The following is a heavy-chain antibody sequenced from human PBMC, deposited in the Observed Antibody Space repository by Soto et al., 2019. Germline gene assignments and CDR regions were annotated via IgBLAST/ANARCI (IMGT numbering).Heavy chain of an antibody. D-gene: IGHD6-19*01. J-gene: IGHJ4*02. CDR2: ISGSGGST. CDR3: ASRTSGWYFDY. V-gene: IGHV3-23*01. Sequence: EVQLLESGGGLVQPGGSLRLSCTASGFTFSSYAMNWVRQAPGKGLEWVSVISGSGGSTYYADSVKGRFTISRDNSKNKLYLQMNGLRAEDTVVYYWASRTSGWYFDYWGQGTLVTVSS. CDR1: GFTFSSYA.